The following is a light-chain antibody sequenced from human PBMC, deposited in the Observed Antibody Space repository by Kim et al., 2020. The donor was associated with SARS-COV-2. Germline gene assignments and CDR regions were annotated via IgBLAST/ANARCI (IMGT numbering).Light chain of an antibody. CDR3: QQRSNWPLT. V-gene: IGKV3-11*01. Sequence: SPGERATLACRASQNGSNFVAWYQQKPGQAPRLLISDAANRATGIPARFSGSASGTDFALTISSLEPEDFAVYFCQQRSNWPLTFGQGTRLEIK. CDR2: DAA. J-gene: IGKJ5*01. CDR1: QNGSNF.